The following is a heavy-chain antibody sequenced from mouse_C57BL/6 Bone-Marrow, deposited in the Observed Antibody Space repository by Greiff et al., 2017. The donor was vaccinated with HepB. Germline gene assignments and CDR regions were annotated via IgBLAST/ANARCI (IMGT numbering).Heavy chain of an antibody. Sequence: QVQLQQPGAELVKPGASVKLSCKASGYTFTNYWIGWAKQRPGHGLEWIGDIYPGGGYTNYNEKFKGKATLTADKSSSTAYMQFSSLTSEDSAIYYCARLPFDYWGQGTTLTVSS. CDR3: ARLPFDY. CDR2: IYPGGGYT. J-gene: IGHJ2*01. V-gene: IGHV1-63*01. CDR1: GYTFTNYW.